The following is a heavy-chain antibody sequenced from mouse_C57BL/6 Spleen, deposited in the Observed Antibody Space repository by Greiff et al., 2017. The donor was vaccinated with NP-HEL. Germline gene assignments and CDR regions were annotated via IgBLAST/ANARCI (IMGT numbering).Heavy chain of an antibody. CDR2: IHPNSGST. V-gene: IGHV1-64*01. D-gene: IGHD1-1*01. CDR3: ARGDYGSSSIDN. J-gene: IGHJ2*01. Sequence: QVQLQQPGAELVKPGASVKLSCKASGYTFTSYWMHWVKQRPGQGLEWIGMIHPNSGSTNYNEKFKSKATLTVDKSSSTAYMQLSSLTSEDSAVYYCARGDYGSSSIDNWGQGTTLTVSS. CDR1: GYTFTSYW.